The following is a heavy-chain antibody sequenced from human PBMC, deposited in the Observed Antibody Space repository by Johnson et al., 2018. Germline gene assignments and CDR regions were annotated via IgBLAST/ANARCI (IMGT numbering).Heavy chain of an antibody. CDR2: IYEDGST. V-gene: IGHV4-59*11. Sequence: QVQLQESGPGLVKPSETLSLICTVSGVSLSLHQWDWIRQPPGKGLEWIGVIYEDGSTNYNPSLKSRVTIPVDTSKTLFSLELQAVPAADTAVHYCAREVRQFYGSGSYAHHYYYGMDSWGQGTTVIVSS. CDR3: AREVRQFYGSGSYAHHYYYGMDS. D-gene: IGHD3-10*01. CDR1: GVSLSLHQ. J-gene: IGHJ6*02.